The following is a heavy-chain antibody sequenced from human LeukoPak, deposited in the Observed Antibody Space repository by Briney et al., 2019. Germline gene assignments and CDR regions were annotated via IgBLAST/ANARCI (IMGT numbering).Heavy chain of an antibody. J-gene: IGHJ4*02. D-gene: IGHD1-26*01. Sequence: SETLSLTCAVYGGSFSGYYWGWIRQPPGKGLEWIGSIYYSGSTYHNPSLKSRVTISLDTSRNQFSLKLNSVTAADTAVYYCARGTANSGSYYYFDYWGQGTLVTVSS. CDR1: GGSFSGYY. V-gene: IGHV4-34*01. CDR2: IYYSGST. CDR3: ARGTANSGSYYYFDY.